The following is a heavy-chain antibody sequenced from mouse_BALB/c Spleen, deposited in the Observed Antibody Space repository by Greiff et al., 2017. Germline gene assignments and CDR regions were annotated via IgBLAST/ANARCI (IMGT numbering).Heavy chain of an antibody. J-gene: IGHJ4*01. V-gene: IGHV5-6-3*01. CDR2: INSNGGST. D-gene: IGHD4-1*01. CDR3: ARKLGYAMDY. Sequence: EVKLVESGGGLVQPGGSLKLSCAASGFTFSSYGMSWVRQTPDKRLELVATINSNGGSTYYPDSVKGRFTISRDNAKNTLYLQMSSLKSEDTAMYYCARKLGYAMDYWGQGTSVTVSS. CDR1: GFTFSSYG.